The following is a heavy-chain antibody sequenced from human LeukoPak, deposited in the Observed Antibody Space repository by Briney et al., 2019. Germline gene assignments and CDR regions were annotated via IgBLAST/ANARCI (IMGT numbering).Heavy chain of an antibody. V-gene: IGHV3-48*03. CDR1: GFSFSSYE. D-gene: IGHD1-26*01. CDR2: ISSSVGTT. CDR3: AIQKNIVGATYLDF. Sequence: PGGSLRLSCAASGFSFSSYEMSWVRQAPGKGLEWVSSISSSVGTTYYADSVMGRFTISRDNAKNSLYLQMNTLSAEDTAGYYCAIQKNIVGATYLDFWGQGTRVTVSP. J-gene: IGHJ4*02.